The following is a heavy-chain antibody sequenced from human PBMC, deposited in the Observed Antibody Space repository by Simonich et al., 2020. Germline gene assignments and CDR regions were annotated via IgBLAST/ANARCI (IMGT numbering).Heavy chain of an antibody. CDR3: ARTRGSYVLVDY. CDR2: IYYSGST. D-gene: IGHD1-26*01. V-gene: IGHV4-59*01. Sequence: QVQLQESGPGLVKPSEPLSLTCPFFGGSISSYYWLWIRQPPGKGLEWIGYIYYSGSTNYNPSLKSRVTKAVDTSKNQFSLKLSSVTAADTAVYYGARTRGSYVLVDYWGQGTLVTVSS. J-gene: IGHJ4*02. CDR1: GGSISSYY.